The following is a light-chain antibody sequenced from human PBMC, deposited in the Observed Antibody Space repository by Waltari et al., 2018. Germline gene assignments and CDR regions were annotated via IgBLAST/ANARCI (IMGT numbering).Light chain of an antibody. J-gene: IGLJ3*02. V-gene: IGLV3-10*01. CDR1: ALATKY. CDR2: EDT. CDR3: YSTDSSGHERV. Sequence: SYELTQPPSVSVSPGQTARITCSGDALATKYAYWYQQKAGQDPVLVIFEDTKRPSGIPERFSGSSSGTMATLTITGAQVEDEADYYCYSTDSSGHERVFGGGTKLTVL.